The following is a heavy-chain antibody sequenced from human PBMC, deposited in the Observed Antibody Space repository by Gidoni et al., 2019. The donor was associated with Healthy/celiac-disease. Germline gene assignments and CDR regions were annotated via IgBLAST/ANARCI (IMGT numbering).Heavy chain of an antibody. V-gene: IGHV4-39*01. CDR2: IYYSGST. CDR1: GGSISSSSYY. CDR3: ASYYDYVWGSYRFHDAFDI. D-gene: IGHD3-16*02. J-gene: IGHJ3*02. Sequence: QLQLQASVPGLVQPSATLSLPCTVSGGSISSSSYYWGWIRQPPGKGLEWIGSIYYSGSTYYNLSLKSRVTISVDTSKNQFSLKLSSVTAADTAVYYCASYYDYVWGSYRFHDAFDIWGQGTMVTVSS.